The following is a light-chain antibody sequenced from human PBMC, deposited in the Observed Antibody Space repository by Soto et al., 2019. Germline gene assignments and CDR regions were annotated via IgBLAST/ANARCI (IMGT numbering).Light chain of an antibody. CDR3: QHYNECPPWT. CDR1: QSLSSNY. J-gene: IGKJ1*01. Sequence: EIVLTQSPGTLSLSPGERATLSCRASQSLSSNYLAWYQQKPGQAPRLLIYGASSRATGIPDRFSGSGSGTEFTLTISRLEPEDFAVYYCQHYNECPPWTFGQGTKVDIK. CDR2: GAS. V-gene: IGKV3-20*01.